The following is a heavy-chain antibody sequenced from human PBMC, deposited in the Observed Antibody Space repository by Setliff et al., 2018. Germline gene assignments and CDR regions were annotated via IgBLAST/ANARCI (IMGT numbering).Heavy chain of an antibody. Sequence: ASVKVSCKASGYTFTGYYMHWVRQAPGQGLEWMGWINPNSGGTNYAQKFQGWVTMTRDTSISTAYMELSSLRSEDTAVYYCARGPSWQGGAYYFDFWGQGTLVTVSS. CDR1: GYTFTGYY. CDR2: INPNSGGT. D-gene: IGHD1-26*01. V-gene: IGHV1-2*04. CDR3: ARGPSWQGGAYYFDF. J-gene: IGHJ4*01.